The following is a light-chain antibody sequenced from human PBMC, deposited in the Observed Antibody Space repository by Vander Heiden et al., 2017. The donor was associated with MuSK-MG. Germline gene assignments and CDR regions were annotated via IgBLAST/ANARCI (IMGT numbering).Light chain of an antibody. CDR3: SSYTSSSTLE. V-gene: IGLV2-14*03. J-gene: IGLJ3*02. CDR2: DVS. CDR1: SSDVGGYNY. Sequence: QSALTSPASVSGSPRQSITISCTGTSSDVGGYNYVSWYQQHPGKAPKLMIYDVSNRPSGVSNRFSGSKSGNTASLTISGLQAEDEADYYCSSYTSSSTLEFGGGTKLTVL.